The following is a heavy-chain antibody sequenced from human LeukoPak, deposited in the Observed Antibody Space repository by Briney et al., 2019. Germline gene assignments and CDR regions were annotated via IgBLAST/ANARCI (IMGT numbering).Heavy chain of an antibody. CDR2: IIPILGIA. CDR1: GGTFSSYA. Sequence: GASVKVSCKASGGTFSSYAISWVRQAPGQGLEWMGRIIPILGIANYAQKFQGRVTITADKSTSTAYMELSSLRSEDTAVYYCARQGRAAAAYFDYWGQGTLVTVSS. CDR3: ARQGRAAAAYFDY. V-gene: IGHV1-69*04. D-gene: IGHD6-13*01. J-gene: IGHJ4*02.